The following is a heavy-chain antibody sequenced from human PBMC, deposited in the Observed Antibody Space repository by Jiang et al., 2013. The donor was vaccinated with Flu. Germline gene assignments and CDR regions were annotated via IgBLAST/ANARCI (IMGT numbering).Heavy chain of an antibody. V-gene: IGHV1-69*04. D-gene: IGHD6-19*01. CDR1: GGTFSSYA. Sequence: GAEVKKPGSSVKVSCKASGGTFSSYAISWVRQAPGQGLEWMGRIIPILGIANYAQKFQGRVTITADKSTSTAYMELSSLRSEDTAVYYCARVAAVAGTFDYWGQGTLVTVSS. J-gene: IGHJ4*02. CDR3: ARVAAVAGTFDY. CDR2: IIPILGIA.